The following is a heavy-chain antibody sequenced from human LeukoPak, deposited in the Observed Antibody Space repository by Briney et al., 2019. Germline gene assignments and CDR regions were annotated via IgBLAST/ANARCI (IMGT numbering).Heavy chain of an antibody. CDR3: AKKASLVRGENYLDF. CDR1: GFTFSNYA. J-gene: IGHJ4*02. Sequence: GRSLRLSCAASGFTFSNYAIHWVRQAPGKGLEWVAVISYDGRNKYYAESVKGRFTISRDNSKNTLYLQLNSLKTEDTALYYCAKKASLVRGENYLDFWGQGTLVTVSS. V-gene: IGHV3-30-3*02. D-gene: IGHD3-10*01. CDR2: ISYDGRNK.